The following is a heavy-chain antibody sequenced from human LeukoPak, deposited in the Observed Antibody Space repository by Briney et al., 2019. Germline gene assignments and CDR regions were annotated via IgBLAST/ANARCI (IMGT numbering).Heavy chain of an antibody. CDR3: ARGKLGRSYCFDY. Sequence: SVKVSCKASGGTFSSYAISWVRQAPGQGLEWMGGIIPIFGTANYAQKFQGRVTITADESTSTAYMELSSLRSEDTAVCYCARGKLGRSYCFDYWGQGTLVTVSS. D-gene: IGHD6-6*01. CDR1: GGTFSSYA. CDR2: IIPIFGTA. J-gene: IGHJ4*02. V-gene: IGHV1-69*01.